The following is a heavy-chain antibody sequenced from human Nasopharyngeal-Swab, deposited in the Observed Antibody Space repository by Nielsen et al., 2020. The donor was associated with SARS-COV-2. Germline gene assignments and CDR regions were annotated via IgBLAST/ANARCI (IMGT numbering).Heavy chain of an antibody. V-gene: IGHV1-2*06. J-gene: IGHJ5*02. D-gene: IGHD6-13*01. CDR3: ARGASSSERIWFDP. CDR2: INPNSGGT. Sequence: WVRQAPGQGLEWMGRINPNSGGTNYAQKFQGRVTMTRDTSISTAYMELSRLRSDDTAVYYCARGASSSERIWFDPWGQGTLVTVSS.